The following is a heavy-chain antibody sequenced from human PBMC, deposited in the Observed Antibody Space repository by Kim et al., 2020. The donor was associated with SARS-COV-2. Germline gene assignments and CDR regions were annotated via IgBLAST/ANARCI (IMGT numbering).Heavy chain of an antibody. D-gene: IGHD3-10*01. CDR2: FDLEDGET. Sequence: ASVKVSCKVSGYTLTELSMHWVRQAPGKGLEWMGGFDLEDGETIYAQKFQGRVTMTEDTSTDTAYMELSSLRSEDTAVYYCATGGWGQYYFDYWGQGNLVTVSS. CDR1: GYTLTELS. CDR3: ATGGWGQYYFDY. J-gene: IGHJ4*02. V-gene: IGHV1-24*01.